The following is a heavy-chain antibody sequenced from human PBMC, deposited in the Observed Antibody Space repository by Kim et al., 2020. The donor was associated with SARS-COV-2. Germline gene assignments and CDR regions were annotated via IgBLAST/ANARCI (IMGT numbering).Heavy chain of an antibody. CDR2: ISSSGSTI. D-gene: IGHD3-22*01. CDR3: AREIRTMIVVVGAFDI. V-gene: IGHV3-48*03. J-gene: IGHJ3*02. CDR1: GFTFSSYE. Sequence: GGSLRLSCAASGFTFSSYEMNWVRQAPGKGLEWVSYISSSGSTIYYADSVKGRFTISRDNAKNSLYLQMNSLRAEDTAVYYCAREIRTMIVVVGAFDIWGQGTMVTVSS.